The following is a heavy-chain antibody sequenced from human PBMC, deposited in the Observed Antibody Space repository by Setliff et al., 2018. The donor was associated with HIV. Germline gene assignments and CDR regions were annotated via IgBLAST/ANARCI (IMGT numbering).Heavy chain of an antibody. J-gene: IGHJ6*02. D-gene: IGHD3-10*01. CDR1: GFTFNNYW. Sequence: SETLSLRLSCAASGFTFNNYWIVWVRQAPGKGLEWIGGINHSGSTNYNPSLKSRVTISVDTSKNQFSLKLSSVTAADTAVYYCARVTMVRGGNPYYYYGMDVWGQGTTVTVSS. CDR2: INHSGST. V-gene: IGHV4-34*01. CDR3: ARVTMVRGGNPYYYYGMDV.